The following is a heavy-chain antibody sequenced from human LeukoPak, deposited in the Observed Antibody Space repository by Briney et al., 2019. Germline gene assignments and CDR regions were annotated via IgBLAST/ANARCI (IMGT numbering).Heavy chain of an antibody. CDR1: GFTVSSYG. J-gene: IGHJ4*02. CDR2: IWFVGSDK. CDR3: TRDGYSSYDFYFDY. V-gene: IGHV3-33*01. D-gene: IGHD5-12*01. Sequence: GGCLRPSCAVFGFTVSSYGTHWVRQAPGKGLERVAVIWFVGSDKYYADSLKGRFPISRESSKTRLYLKMNRLRPDTPAVNSCTRDGYSSYDFYFDYWGQGTLVTVSS.